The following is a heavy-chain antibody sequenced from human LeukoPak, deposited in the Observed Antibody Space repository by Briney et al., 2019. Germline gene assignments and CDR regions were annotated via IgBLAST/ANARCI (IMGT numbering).Heavy chain of an antibody. CDR3: AKAEPASGYDY. CDR2: INQDESET. D-gene: IGHD1-14*01. V-gene: IGHV3-7*01. CDR1: GFTFSSYW. Sequence: QSGGSLRLSCAASGFTFSSYWMSWVRQTPGKGLEWVANINQDESETYYVDSVRGRFTFSRDNAENSLYLQMNSLRAEDTAVYYCAKAEPASGYDYWGQGTLVTVSS. J-gene: IGHJ4*02.